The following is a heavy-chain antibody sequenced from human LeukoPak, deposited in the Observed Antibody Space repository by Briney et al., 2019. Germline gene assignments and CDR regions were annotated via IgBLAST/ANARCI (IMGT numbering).Heavy chain of an antibody. D-gene: IGHD1-1*01. J-gene: IGHJ4*02. V-gene: IGHV3-13*01. CDR1: GFTISDYD. Sequence: SRGSLRLSCAASGFTISDYDMHWVRQATGKGLEWVSAIGTAGDTYYTGSVKGRFTISRENAKNSLYLQMNSLRAGDTAVYYCARVAKERVGGVYYFDYWGQGTLVTVSS. CDR2: IGTAGDT. CDR3: ARVAKERVGGVYYFDY.